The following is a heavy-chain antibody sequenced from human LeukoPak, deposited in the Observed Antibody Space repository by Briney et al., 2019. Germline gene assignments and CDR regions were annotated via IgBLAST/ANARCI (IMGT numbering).Heavy chain of an antibody. Sequence: GGSLRLSCAASGFTFSSYAMSWVRQAPGKGLEWVSAISGSGGSTYYADSVKGRFTISRDNSKSTLYLQMNSLRAEDTAVYYCAKNPFLGYCSGGSCLGYWGQGTLVTVSS. CDR3: AKNPFLGYCSGGSCLGY. J-gene: IGHJ4*02. CDR2: ISGSGGST. V-gene: IGHV3-23*01. CDR1: GFTFSSYA. D-gene: IGHD2-15*01.